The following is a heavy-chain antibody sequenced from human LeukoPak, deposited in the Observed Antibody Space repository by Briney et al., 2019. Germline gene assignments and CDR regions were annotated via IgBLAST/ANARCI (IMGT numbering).Heavy chain of an antibody. J-gene: IGHJ4*02. CDR1: GFAFSSYA. D-gene: IGHD2-2*01. CDR3: ARSALLTADPFDY. Sequence: PGGSLRLSCAASGFAFSSYAMSWVRQAPGKGLKWVSAISGSGGSTYYADSVKGRFTISRDNSKNTLYLEMNSLRAEDTAIYYCARSALLTADPFDYWGQGTLVTVSS. V-gene: IGHV3-23*01. CDR2: ISGSGGST.